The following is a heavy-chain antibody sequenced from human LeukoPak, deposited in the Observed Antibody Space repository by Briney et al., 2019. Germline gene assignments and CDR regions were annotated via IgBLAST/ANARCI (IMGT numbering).Heavy chain of an antibody. D-gene: IGHD7-27*01. CDR2: ITTSDGNT. V-gene: IGHV3-23*01. CDR3: AKDGGLWVSAHWGDS. J-gene: IGHJ4*02. Sequence: GGSLRLSCAASGFTFSSYTMSWVRQAPGKGLEWVSTITTSDGNTHYADSVKGRFTVSRDNSKNTLFLQMNSLRAEDTAVYYCAKDGGLWVSAHWGDSWGRGTLVTVSS. CDR1: GFTFSSYT.